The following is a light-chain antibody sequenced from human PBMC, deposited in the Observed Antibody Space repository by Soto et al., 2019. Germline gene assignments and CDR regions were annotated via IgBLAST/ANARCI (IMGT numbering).Light chain of an antibody. Sequence: SYELTQPPSVSVSPGQTASITCSGDKLGDRYAYWYQQKPGQSPVLVIYEDRKRPSGIPERFSGSNSANTATLTISGTQVRDEADYYCQAWDSSTVVFGGGTQLTVL. V-gene: IGLV3-1*01. CDR2: EDR. J-gene: IGLJ3*02. CDR1: KLGDRY. CDR3: QAWDSSTVV.